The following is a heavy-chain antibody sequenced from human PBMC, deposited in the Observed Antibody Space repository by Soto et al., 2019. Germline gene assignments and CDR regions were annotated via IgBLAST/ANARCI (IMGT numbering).Heavy chain of an antibody. Sequence: ASVKVSCKASGYTFTSYAMHWVRQAPGQRLERMGWINAGNGNTKYSQKFQGRVTITRDTSASTAYMELSSLRSEDTAVYYCARTRARGSSGYTYYYYYGMDVWGQGTTVTVSS. J-gene: IGHJ6*02. D-gene: IGHD3-22*01. CDR1: GYTFTSYA. CDR3: ARTRARGSSGYTYYYYYGMDV. V-gene: IGHV1-3*01. CDR2: INAGNGNT.